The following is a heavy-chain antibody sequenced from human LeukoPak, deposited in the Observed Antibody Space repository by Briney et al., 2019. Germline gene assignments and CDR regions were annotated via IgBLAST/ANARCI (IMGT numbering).Heavy chain of an antibody. D-gene: IGHD6-13*01. V-gene: IGHV4-59*01. J-gene: IGHJ3*01. CDR2: IYYSGST. CDR3: ARISSSNWYNERGAFDV. CDR1: GGSISSYY. Sequence: PSETLSLTCTVSGGSISSYYWSWIRQPPGKGLEWIGYIYYSGSTNYNPSLKSRVTISVKTSKNQFSLKLSSVTAADTAVYYCARISSSNWYNERGAFDVWGQGTMVTVSS.